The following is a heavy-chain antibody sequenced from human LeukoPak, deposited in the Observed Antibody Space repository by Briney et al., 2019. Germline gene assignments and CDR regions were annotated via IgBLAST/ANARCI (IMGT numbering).Heavy chain of an antibody. Sequence: SQTLSLTCAISGDSVSSNSAAWNWIRQSPSRGLEWLGRTYYRSKWYNDYAVSVRSRITINPDTSKNQFSLQLNSVTPEDTAVYYCARVKGSGQYYYYYMDVWGKGTTVTVSS. J-gene: IGHJ6*03. D-gene: IGHD3-3*01. CDR1: GDSVSSNSAA. V-gene: IGHV6-1*01. CDR3: ARVKGSGQYYYYYMDV. CDR2: TYYRSKWYN.